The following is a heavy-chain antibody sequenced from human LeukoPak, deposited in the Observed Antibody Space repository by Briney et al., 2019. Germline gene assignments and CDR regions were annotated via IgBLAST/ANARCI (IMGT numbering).Heavy chain of an antibody. CDR3: ARILSNDYFDY. CDR1: GFTFISYV. CDR2: ISGRGGST. D-gene: IGHD2/OR15-2a*01. V-gene: IGHV3-23*01. J-gene: IGHJ4*02. Sequence: PGGSLRLSCAASGFTFISYVMSWVRQAPGKGLEWVSAISGRGGSTYYADSVKGRFTISRDNSKNTLYLQMNSLRAEDTAVYYCARILSNDYFDYWGQGTLVTVSS.